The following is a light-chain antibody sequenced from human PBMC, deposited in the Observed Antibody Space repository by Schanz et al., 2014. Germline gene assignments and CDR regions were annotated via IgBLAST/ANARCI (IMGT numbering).Light chain of an antibody. J-gene: IGKJ2*01. CDR3: QQYNKWPPYT. CDR1: ESISDN. V-gene: IGKV3-15*01. CDR2: GAS. Sequence: EIVMTQSPATLSVSPGERATLSCRASESISDNLAWYQHKPGQAPRLLIYGASTRATGIPARFSGGGSGTEFTLAISSLQSEDSALYYCQQYNKWPPYTFGQGTKLEIK.